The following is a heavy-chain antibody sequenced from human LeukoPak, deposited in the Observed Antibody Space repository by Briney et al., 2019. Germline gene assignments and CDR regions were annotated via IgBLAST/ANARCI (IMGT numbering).Heavy chain of an antibody. V-gene: IGHV1-69*05. CDR3: ASGPRLLWFGELHYYYMDV. D-gene: IGHD3-10*01. Sequence: GASVKVSCKASGGTFSSYAISWVRQAPGQGLEWMGGIIPIFGTANYAQKLQGRVTMTTDTSTSTAYMELRSLRSDDTAVYYCASGPRLLWFGELHYYYMDVWGKGTTVTVSS. J-gene: IGHJ6*03. CDR2: IIPIFGTA. CDR1: GGTFSSYA.